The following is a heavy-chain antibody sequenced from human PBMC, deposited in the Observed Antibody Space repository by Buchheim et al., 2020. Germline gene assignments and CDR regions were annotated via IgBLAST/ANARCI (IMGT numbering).Heavy chain of an antibody. Sequence: QVQLQESVPALVKPSVSLSLPCAVSCGSIFITILCSWVRQPPGKGLEWIGEIYHSGSTTYNPYLKSRVTISVDKSQNHFSLKLSSVTAADTAVYYCASSRGYSYGYGIGYFDLWGRGTL. CDR2: IYHSGST. CDR3: ASSRGYSYGYGIGYFDL. CDR1: CGSIFITIL. V-gene: IGHV4-4*02. J-gene: IGHJ2*01. D-gene: IGHD5-18*01.